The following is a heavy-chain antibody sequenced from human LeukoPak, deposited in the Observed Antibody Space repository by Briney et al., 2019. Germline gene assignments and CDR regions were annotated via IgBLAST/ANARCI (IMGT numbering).Heavy chain of an antibody. Sequence: PGGSLRLSCAASGLSVGHNFMTWVRQAPGKGLEWVSLIHSGGYTYDADSVRGRFTISRDTSKNTLCLQMNSLRAEDTAIYYCSRVTYSGHIPNYYYFMDVWGKGTTVTISS. CDR1: GLSVGHNF. D-gene: IGHD5-12*01. J-gene: IGHJ6*03. CDR2: IHSGGYT. CDR3: SRVTYSGHIPNYYYFMDV. V-gene: IGHV3-53*01.